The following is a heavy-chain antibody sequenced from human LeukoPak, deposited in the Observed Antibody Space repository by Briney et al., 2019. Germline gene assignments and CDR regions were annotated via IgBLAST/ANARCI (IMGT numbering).Heavy chain of an antibody. CDR1: GYTFTGYY. Sequence: ASVKVSCKASGYTFTGYYMHWVRQAPGQGLEWMGWINPNSGGTNYVQKFQGRVTMTRDTSISTAYMELSRLRSDDTAVYYCARDNHKYSSSWYLDWGQGTLVTVSS. J-gene: IGHJ4*02. CDR3: ARDNHKYSSSWYLD. V-gene: IGHV1-2*02. D-gene: IGHD6-6*01. CDR2: INPNSGGT.